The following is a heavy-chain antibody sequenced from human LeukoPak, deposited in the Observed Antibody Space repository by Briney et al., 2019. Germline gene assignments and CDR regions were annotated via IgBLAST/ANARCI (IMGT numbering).Heavy chain of an antibody. J-gene: IGHJ6*02. V-gene: IGHV4-30-4*01. CDR2: IYYSGST. D-gene: IGHD1-26*01. CDR1: GGSISSGDYY. CDR3: ARDKKWELLPGFYYYGMDV. Sequence: SQTLSLTCTVSGGSISSGDYYWSWIRQPPGKGLEWIGYIYYSGSTYYNPSLKSRVTISVDTSKNQFSLKLSSVTAADTAVYYCARDKKWELLPGFYYYGMDVWGQGTTVTVSS.